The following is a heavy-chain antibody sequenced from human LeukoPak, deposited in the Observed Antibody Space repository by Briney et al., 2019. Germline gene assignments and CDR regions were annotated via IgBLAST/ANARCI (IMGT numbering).Heavy chain of an antibody. CDR2: IYYSGST. Sequence: SETLSLTCTVSGGSISSSSYYWGWIRRPPGKGLEWIGSIYYSGSTYYNPSLKSRVTISVDTSKNQFSLKLSSVTAADTAVYYCARDSWDIVVVPAAHPYYYYYYMDVWGKGTTVTVSS. CDR1: GGSISSSSYY. CDR3: ARDSWDIVVVPAAHPYYYYYYMDV. J-gene: IGHJ6*03. D-gene: IGHD2-2*01. V-gene: IGHV4-39*07.